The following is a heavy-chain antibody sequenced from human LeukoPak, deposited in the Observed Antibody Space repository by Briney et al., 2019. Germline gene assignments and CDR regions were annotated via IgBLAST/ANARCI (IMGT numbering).Heavy chain of an antibody. J-gene: IGHJ6*03. V-gene: IGHV4-34*01. Sequence: PSETLSLTCAVYGGSFRGYYWSWIRKPPGKGLEWIGEINHSGSTNYNPSLKRRVTISVDTSKNQFSLKLSSVTAADTAVYYCARASYCSGGSCSYYYYYYMDVWGKGTTVTVSS. CDR3: ARASYCSGGSCSYYYYYYMDV. CDR2: INHSGST. CDR1: GGSFRGYY. D-gene: IGHD2-15*01.